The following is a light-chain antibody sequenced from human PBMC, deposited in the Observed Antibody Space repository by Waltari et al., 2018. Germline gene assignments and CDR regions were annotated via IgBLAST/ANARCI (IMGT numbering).Light chain of an antibody. CDR3: AAWDDTLSGVV. Sequence: QSVLTQSPSASAAPGQRVTISCSGSSSNIGSTHVYWYQHVPGTAPKLLINRNNQRPSGVPDRFSGSKSGTSASLAVSGLRSEDEADYYCAAWDDTLSGVVFGGGTKLTVL. J-gene: IGLJ2*01. V-gene: IGLV1-47*01. CDR1: SSNIGSTH. CDR2: RNN.